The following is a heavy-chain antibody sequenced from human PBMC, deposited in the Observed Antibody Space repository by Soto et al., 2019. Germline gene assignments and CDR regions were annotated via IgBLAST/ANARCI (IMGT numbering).Heavy chain of an antibody. Sequence: HLVESGGDVVQPGRSLRLSCAASDFIFSSRPVHWVRQTPGRGLEWMAVISHDGGTTYYSDSVEGRFTVSRDLSSNSVYLQLNSRRREDSAVYYCATEDTPPAVRGVLYFWGQGTMVTVSS. CDR3: ATEDTPPAVRGVLYF. V-gene: IGHV3-30*01. D-gene: IGHD3-10*01. CDR1: DFIFSSRP. J-gene: IGHJ3*01. CDR2: ISHDGGTT.